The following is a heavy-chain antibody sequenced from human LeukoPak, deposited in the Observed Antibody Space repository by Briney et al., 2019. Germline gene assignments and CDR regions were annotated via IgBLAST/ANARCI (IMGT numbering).Heavy chain of an antibody. V-gene: IGHV1-24*01. J-gene: IGHJ3*02. CDR3: ATDRKVTTVSIAFDI. CDR1: GYTLTELS. CDR2: FDPEDGET. D-gene: IGHD4-17*01. Sequence: ASVKVSCKVSGYTLTELSMHWVRQAPGKGLEWMGGFDPEDGETIYAQKFQGRVTMTEDTSTDTAYMELSSLRSEDAAVYYCATDRKVTTVSIAFDIWGQGKMVNVSS.